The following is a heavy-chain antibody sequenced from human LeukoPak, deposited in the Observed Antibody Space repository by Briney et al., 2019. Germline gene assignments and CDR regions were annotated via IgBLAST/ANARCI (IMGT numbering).Heavy chain of an antibody. D-gene: IGHD5-18*01. J-gene: IGHJ4*02. CDR2: IHYSGST. CDR3: ARHPVDKAMEIFF. Sequence: PSETLSLTCTVSGGSISSSSYYWGWIRQPPGKGLEWIGSIHYSGSTYYNPSLKSRVTISVDTSKNQFSLKLSSVTAADTAVYYCARHPVDKAMEIFFWGQGTLVTVSS. CDR1: GGSISSSSYY. V-gene: IGHV4-39*01.